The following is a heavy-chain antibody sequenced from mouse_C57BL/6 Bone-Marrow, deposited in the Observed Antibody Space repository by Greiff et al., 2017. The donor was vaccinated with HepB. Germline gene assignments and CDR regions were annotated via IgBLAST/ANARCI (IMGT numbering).Heavy chain of an antibody. CDR3: ARPSSDY. CDR1: GYTFTDYY. Sequence: EVQLQQSGPELVKPGASVKISCKASGYTFTDYYMSWVKQSHGKSLEWIGDINPNNGGTSYNQKFKGKATLTVDKSSSTAYMELRSLTSEDSAVYYCARPSSDYWGQGTTLTVSS. V-gene: IGHV1-26*01. CDR2: INPNNGGT. J-gene: IGHJ2*01.